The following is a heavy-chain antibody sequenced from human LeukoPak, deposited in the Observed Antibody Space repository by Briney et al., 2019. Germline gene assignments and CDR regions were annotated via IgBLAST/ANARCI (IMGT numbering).Heavy chain of an antibody. CDR3: ARNRWSMNMSSCDY. CDR2: ISSSGGST. CDR1: GFTFSTYA. D-gene: IGHD2-8*01. V-gene: IGHV3-23*01. Sequence: PGGSLRLSCAASGFTFSTYAMSWVRQGPGKGLEWVSGISSSGGSTYCADSVKGRFTISRDNSKNTLYLQMNSLRAEDTAVYYCARNRWSMNMSSCDYGGPGTRVTVSS. J-gene: IGHJ4*02.